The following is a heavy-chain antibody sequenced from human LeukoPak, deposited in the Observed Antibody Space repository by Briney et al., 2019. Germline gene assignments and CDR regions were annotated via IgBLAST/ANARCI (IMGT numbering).Heavy chain of an antibody. V-gene: IGHV4-39*07. J-gene: IGHJ5*02. CDR3: ASAYYYDSSGYGGCNWFDP. D-gene: IGHD3-22*01. Sequence: GSLRLSCAASGFTFSSYSMNWIRQPPGKGLEWIGSIYYSGSTYYNPSLKSRVTISVDTSKNQFSLKLSSVTAADTAVYYCASAYYYDSSGYGGCNWFDPWGQGTLVTVSS. CDR1: GFTFSSYS. CDR2: IYYSGST.